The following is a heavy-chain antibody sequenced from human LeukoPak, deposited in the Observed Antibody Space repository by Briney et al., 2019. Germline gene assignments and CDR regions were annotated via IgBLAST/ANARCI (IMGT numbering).Heavy chain of an antibody. J-gene: IGHJ6*03. V-gene: IGHV3-48*01. D-gene: IGHD6-19*01. CDR3: ARDPYSSGWDYYYYYYMDV. Sequence: GGSLRLSCEASGFTFSSYSMNWVRQAPGKGLEWISYISTSTTTLYYANSVKGRFTISRDNAKNSLYLQMNSLRAEDTAVYYCARDPYSSGWDYYYYYYMDVWGKGTTVTVSS. CDR1: GFTFSSYS. CDR2: ISTSTTTL.